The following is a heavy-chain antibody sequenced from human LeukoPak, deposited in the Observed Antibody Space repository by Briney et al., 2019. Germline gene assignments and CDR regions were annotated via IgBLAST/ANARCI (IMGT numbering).Heavy chain of an antibody. CDR1: GFTFSSHS. V-gene: IGHV3-48*01. J-gene: IGHJ6*03. CDR2: ISGGSNTI. CDR3: ARKPLGASYYYMDV. Sequence: GGSLRLSCAASGFTFSSHSMNWVRQAPGKGLEWVSYISGGSNTIYYADSVKDRFTISRDNAKNSLYLQMNSLGAEDTAVYYCARKPLGASYYYMDVWGKGTTVTVSS.